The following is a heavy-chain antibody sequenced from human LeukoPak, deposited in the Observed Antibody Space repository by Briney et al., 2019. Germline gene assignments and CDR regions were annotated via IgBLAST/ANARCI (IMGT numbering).Heavy chain of an antibody. V-gene: IGHV3-23*01. Sequence: GGSLRLSCAASGFTFSTYWMHWVRQAPGKGLVWVSALSGSGVSPYYAGSVRGRFTISRDYSKDTLYLQMNSLRAEDTAVYYCARYYFGVDVWGQGTTVTVSS. CDR1: GFTFSTYW. CDR3: ARYYFGVDV. D-gene: IGHD2-15*01. J-gene: IGHJ6*02. CDR2: LSGSGVSP.